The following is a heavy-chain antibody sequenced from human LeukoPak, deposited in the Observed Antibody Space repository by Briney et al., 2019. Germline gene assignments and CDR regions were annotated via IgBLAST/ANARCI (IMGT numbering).Heavy chain of an antibody. CDR2: IRYDGSNK. V-gene: IGHV3-30*02. D-gene: IGHD6-19*01. CDR1: GFTFSSYG. CDR3: AKPVLRIAVADDAFDI. Sequence: GGSLRLSCAASGFTFSSYGMHWVRQAPGKGLGWVAFIRYDGSNKYYADSVKGRFTISRDNSKNTLYLQMNSLRAEDTAVYYWAKPVLRIAVADDAFDIWGQGTMVTVSS. J-gene: IGHJ3*02.